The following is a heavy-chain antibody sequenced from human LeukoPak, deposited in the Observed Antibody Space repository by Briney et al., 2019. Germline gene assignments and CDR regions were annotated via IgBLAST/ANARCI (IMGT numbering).Heavy chain of an antibody. CDR2: FYPGESDT. CDR3: ARCGYPYYYHYYMDV. CDR1: GSSFTSYW. D-gene: IGHD5-18*01. Sequence: GESLKISCKGSGSSFTSYWSGWVRQMPGKGLEWLGIFYPGESDTGYSASFQGQVTISADTSISTAHLQWSSLKASATAMYYCARCGYPYYYHYYMDVWGKGTKLTVSS. V-gene: IGHV5-51*03. J-gene: IGHJ6*03.